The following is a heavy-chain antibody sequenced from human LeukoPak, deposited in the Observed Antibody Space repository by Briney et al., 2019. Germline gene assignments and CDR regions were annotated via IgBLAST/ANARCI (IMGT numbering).Heavy chain of an antibody. CDR3: ARGRVSGWHNWFDP. CDR1: GYTFTSYD. V-gene: IGHV1-8*01. Sequence: ASVTVSFKASGYTFTSYDINWVRQATGQGLEWMGWMNPNSGNTGYAQKFQGRVTMTRNTSISTAYMELSSLRSEDTAAYYCARGRVSGWHNWFDPWGQGTLVTVSS. D-gene: IGHD6-19*01. CDR2: MNPNSGNT. J-gene: IGHJ5*02.